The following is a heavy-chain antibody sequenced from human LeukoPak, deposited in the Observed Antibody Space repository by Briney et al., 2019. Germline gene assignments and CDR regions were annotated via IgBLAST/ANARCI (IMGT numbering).Heavy chain of an antibody. V-gene: IGHV3-21*01. Sequence: GGSLRLSCAASGFTFSNFAMTWVRQAPGKGLEWVSSIVGSSSTYYADSLKGRFTISRDNAKNSLYLKMNSLRAEDTAVYYCARIGAGSSRDYWGQGTLVTVSS. CDR1: GFTFSNFA. CDR3: ARIGAGSSRDY. CDR2: IVGSSST. D-gene: IGHD6-13*01. J-gene: IGHJ4*02.